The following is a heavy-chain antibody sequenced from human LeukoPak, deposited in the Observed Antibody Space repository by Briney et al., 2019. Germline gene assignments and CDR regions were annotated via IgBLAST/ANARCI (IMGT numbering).Heavy chain of an antibody. CDR1: GFTFSSYE. CDR3: ARSRYDYIWGIDY. D-gene: IGHD3-16*01. Sequence: GGSLRLSCAASGFTFSSYEMNWVRQAPGKGLEWVANIKQDGSEKYYVDSVKGRFTISRDNAKNTLYLQMNSLRDEDTAVFYCARSRYDYIWGIDYWGQGTLVTISS. J-gene: IGHJ4*02. CDR2: IKQDGSEK. V-gene: IGHV3-7*01.